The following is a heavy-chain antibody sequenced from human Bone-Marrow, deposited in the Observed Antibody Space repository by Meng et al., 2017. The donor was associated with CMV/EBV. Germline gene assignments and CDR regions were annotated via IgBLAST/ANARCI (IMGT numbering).Heavy chain of an antibody. D-gene: IGHD6-13*01. CDR3: AKDPAALDY. CDR1: GFTFSSYA. Sequence: VPMVGSWGGLAQSGGPLRLSCAASGFTFSSYAMNWVRQAPGKGLEWVSAISGSGGSTYYADSVKGRFTISRDNSKNTLYLQMNSLRAEDTAVYYCAKDPAALDYWGQGTLVTVSS. V-gene: IGHV3-23*04. J-gene: IGHJ4*02. CDR2: ISGSGGST.